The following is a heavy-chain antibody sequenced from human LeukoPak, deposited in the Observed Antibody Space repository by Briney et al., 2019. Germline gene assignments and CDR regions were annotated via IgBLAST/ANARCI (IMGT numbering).Heavy chain of an antibody. CDR2: ISSSSSYT. CDR3: ARIYYGSSGLEIFDY. Sequence: GGSLRLSCAASGFTFSDYYMSWIRQAPGKGLEWVSYISSSSSYTNYADSVKGRFTISRDNAKNSLYLQMNSLRAEDTAVYYCARIYYGSSGLEIFDYWGQGTLVTVSS. CDR1: GFTFSDYY. J-gene: IGHJ4*02. V-gene: IGHV3-11*03. D-gene: IGHD3-22*01.